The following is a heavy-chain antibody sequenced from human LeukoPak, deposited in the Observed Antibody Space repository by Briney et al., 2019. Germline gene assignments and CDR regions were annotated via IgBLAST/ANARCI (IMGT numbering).Heavy chain of an antibody. CDR1: GFTFDDYA. CDR2: IRYDGSNK. V-gene: IGHV3-30*02. J-gene: IGHJ4*02. CDR3: AKDRLSWYESTIDY. D-gene: IGHD6-13*01. Sequence: GGSLRLSCAASGFTFDDYAMHWVRQAPGKGLEWVAFIRYDGSNKYYADTVKGRFTISRDNSKNTLYLQMNSLRAEDTAVYYCAKDRLSWYESTIDYWGQGTLVTVSS.